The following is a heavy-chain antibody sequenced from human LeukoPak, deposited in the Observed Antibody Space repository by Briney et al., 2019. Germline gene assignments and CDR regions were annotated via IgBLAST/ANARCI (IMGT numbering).Heavy chain of an antibody. V-gene: IGHV3-23*01. D-gene: IGHD2-15*01. CDR2: FSGGSGIT. J-gene: IGHJ4*02. CDR3: AKVPTKYCSGGSCTQDYFDY. Sequence: GGSLRLSCAASGFTFSSYGMSWVRQAPGKGLEWVSSFSGGSGITYYAESVKGRFTISRDNSKNTLYLQMNSLRAEDTAVYCCAKVPTKYCSGGSCTQDYFDYWGQGTLVTVSS. CDR1: GFTFSSYG.